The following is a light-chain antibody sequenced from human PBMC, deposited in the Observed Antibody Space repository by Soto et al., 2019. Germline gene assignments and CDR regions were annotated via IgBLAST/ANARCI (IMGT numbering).Light chain of an antibody. Sequence: QSVLTQPASVSGSPGQSITMSCTGSSSDVGSYNYVSWYQQHPGKVPKLMIFDVSDRPSGISNRFSGSKSGNTASLTISGLQAEDEADYYCSSYTTSATLVFGTGTKVTVL. CDR3: SSYTTSATLV. V-gene: IGLV2-14*03. CDR2: DVS. J-gene: IGLJ1*01. CDR1: SSDVGSYNY.